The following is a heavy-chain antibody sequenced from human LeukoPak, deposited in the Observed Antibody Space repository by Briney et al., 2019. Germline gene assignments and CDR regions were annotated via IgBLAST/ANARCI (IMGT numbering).Heavy chain of an antibody. D-gene: IGHD4-11*01. V-gene: IGHV3-30*18. Sequence: PGGSLRLSCAASGFTFSSYGIHWVRKAPGKGLEWVAVISYDGSNKYYADSVKGPFTISRDNSKNTLYLQMNSLRAEDTAVYYCAKDLEDYSLVWGQGTLVTVSS. CDR2: ISYDGSNK. CDR1: GFTFSSYG. J-gene: IGHJ4*02. CDR3: AKDLEDYSLV.